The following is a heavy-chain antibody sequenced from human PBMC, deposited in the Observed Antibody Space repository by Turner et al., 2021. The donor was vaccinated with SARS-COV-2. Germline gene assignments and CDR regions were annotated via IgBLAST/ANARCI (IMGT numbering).Heavy chain of an antibody. Sequence: EVQLVESGGGLVQPGGSLRLSCAASGFTFSSYWMNWVRQAPGKGLEWVANIKQDGSEKYYVDSVKGRFTIPRDNAKNSLYLQMNSLRAEDTAVYYCAREESGSFGAYGMDVWGQGTTVTVSS. J-gene: IGHJ6*02. V-gene: IGHV3-7*03. CDR1: GFTFSSYW. CDR2: IKQDGSEK. CDR3: AREESGSFGAYGMDV. D-gene: IGHD2-15*01.